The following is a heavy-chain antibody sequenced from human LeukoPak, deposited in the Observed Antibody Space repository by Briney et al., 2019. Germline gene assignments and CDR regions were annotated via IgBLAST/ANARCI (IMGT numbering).Heavy chain of an antibody. Sequence: PSETLSLTCAVYGGSFSGYYWSWIRQPPGKGLEWIGEINHSGSTNYNPSLKSRVTISVDTSKNQFSLKLSSVTAADTAVYYCARGLQGGGVVVPAAMRSRYFDLWGRGTLVTVSS. D-gene: IGHD2-2*01. CDR2: INHSGST. J-gene: IGHJ2*01. CDR3: ARGLQGGGVVVPAAMRSRYFDL. V-gene: IGHV4-34*01. CDR1: GGSFSGYY.